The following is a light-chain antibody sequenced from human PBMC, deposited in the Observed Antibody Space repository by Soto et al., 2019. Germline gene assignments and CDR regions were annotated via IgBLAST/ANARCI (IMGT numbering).Light chain of an antibody. CDR2: DVS. V-gene: IGLV2-14*01. Sequence: QSALTQPASVSGSPGQSITISCTGTSSDVGGYNSVSWYQQHPGKAPKLMIYDVSHRPSGVSDRFSGSKSGNTAALTISGLQAEDEAYYYGSSYTSSSLLVFGGGTQLTVL. CDR1: SSDVGGYNS. J-gene: IGLJ2*01. CDR3: SSYTSSSLLV.